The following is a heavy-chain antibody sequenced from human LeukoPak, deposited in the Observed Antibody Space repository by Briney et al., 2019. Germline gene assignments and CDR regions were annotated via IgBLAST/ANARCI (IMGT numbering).Heavy chain of an antibody. Sequence: GGSLRLSCAASGFTFSSYAMSWVRQAPGKGLEWVSGLSGSGGSTDYADSVKGRFTVSRDNSKNTLFLQMNSLRAEDTAVYYCARAHLYDSSGYYGPIDYWGQGTLVTVSS. D-gene: IGHD3-22*01. V-gene: IGHV3-23*01. J-gene: IGHJ4*02. CDR1: GFTFSSYA. CDR3: ARAHLYDSSGYYGPIDY. CDR2: LSGSGGST.